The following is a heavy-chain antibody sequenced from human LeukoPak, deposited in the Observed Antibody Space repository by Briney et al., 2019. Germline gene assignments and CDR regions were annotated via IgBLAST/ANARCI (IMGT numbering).Heavy chain of an antibody. D-gene: IGHD3-10*01. Sequence: PSETLSLTCTVSSGSVSNGDYYWSWLQQPPGKALEWIGYIYYTGSAYYNPSLGGRVTLSVDTSKNQFSVKLSSVTAADTAVYYCARSRNYYGSGDYWGQGTLVTVSS. CDR3: ARSRNYYGSGDY. J-gene: IGHJ4*02. CDR2: IYYTGSA. CDR1: SGSVSNGDYY. V-gene: IGHV4-61*08.